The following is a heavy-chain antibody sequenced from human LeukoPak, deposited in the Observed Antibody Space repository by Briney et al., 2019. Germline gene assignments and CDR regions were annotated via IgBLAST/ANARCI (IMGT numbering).Heavy chain of an antibody. CDR2: IIPIFGTA. CDR1: GGTFSSYA. V-gene: IGHV1-69*13. J-gene: IGHJ4*02. Sequence: ASVKVSCKASGGTFSSYAISWVRQAPGQGLEWMGGIIPIFGTANYAQKFQGRVTITADESTSTANMELSSLRSEDTAVYYCARGVRDGYNYKFDYWGQGTLVTVSS. D-gene: IGHD5-24*01. CDR3: ARGVRDGYNYKFDY.